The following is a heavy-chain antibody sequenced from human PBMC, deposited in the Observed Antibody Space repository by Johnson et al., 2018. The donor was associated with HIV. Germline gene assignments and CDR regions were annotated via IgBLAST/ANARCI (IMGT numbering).Heavy chain of an antibody. CDR3: AKGGVWEIPLGFGAVDF. Sequence: QVQLVESGGGLVKPGGSLRLSCAASGFTFSDYYMSWIRQAPGKGLEWVSYISSSGSTIYYADSVEGRFTLSRDNAKNTLFLQMNSLRDEDTAVYFCAKGGVWEIPLGFGAVDFWGQGTMVSASS. CDR2: ISSSGSTI. CDR1: GFTFSDYY. D-gene: IGHD1-26*01. V-gene: IGHV3-11*04. J-gene: IGHJ3*01.